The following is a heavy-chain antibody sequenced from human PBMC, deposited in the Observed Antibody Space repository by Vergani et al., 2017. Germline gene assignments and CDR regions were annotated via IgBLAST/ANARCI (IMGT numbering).Heavy chain of an antibody. V-gene: IGHV5-51*01. CDR1: GYSFTSYW. CDR3: ARLRGYYYDSSGYMDV. CDR2: IYPGDSDT. Sequence: EVQLVQSGAEVKKPGASLKISCKGSGYSFTSYWIGWVRQMPGKGLEWMGIIYPGDSDTRYSPSFQGQVTISADKSISTAYLQWSSLKASDTAMYYCARLRGYYYDSSGYMDVWGQGTTVTVSS. D-gene: IGHD3-22*01. J-gene: IGHJ6*03.